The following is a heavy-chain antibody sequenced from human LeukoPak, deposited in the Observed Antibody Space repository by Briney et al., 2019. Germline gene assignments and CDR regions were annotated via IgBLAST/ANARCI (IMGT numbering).Heavy chain of an antibody. CDR1: GYSIRSGYQ. J-gene: IGHJ5*02. CDR2: INYSGRT. Sequence: PSETLSLTCSVSGYSIRSGYQWGWIRQAPGKGLEWIGSINYSGRTYDNPSLKSRVTISIDTSKNQIFLKLRSTTAADTAHYYCARSRLRGWFDPWGQGTLVTVSS. D-gene: IGHD6-25*01. V-gene: IGHV4-38-2*01. CDR3: ARSRLRGWFDP.